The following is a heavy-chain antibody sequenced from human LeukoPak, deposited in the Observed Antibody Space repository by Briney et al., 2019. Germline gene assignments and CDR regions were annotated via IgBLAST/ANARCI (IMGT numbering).Heavy chain of an antibody. Sequence: GGSLRLSCAASGFTFSSYWMSWVRQAPGKGLEWVANIKEDGSEKYYMDSVKGRFTISRDHAKNSLFLQMNSLRADDTAVYYCAKGSSGYYCDYWGQGTLVTVSS. CDR2: IKEDGSEK. V-gene: IGHV3-7*01. D-gene: IGHD3-22*01. CDR3: AKGSSGYYCDY. J-gene: IGHJ4*02. CDR1: GFTFSSYW.